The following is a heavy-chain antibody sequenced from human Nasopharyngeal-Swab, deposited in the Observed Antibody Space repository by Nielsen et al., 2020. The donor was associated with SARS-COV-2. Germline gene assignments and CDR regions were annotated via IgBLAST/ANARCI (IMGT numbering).Heavy chain of an antibody. CDR2: IYHSGST. D-gene: IGHD3-22*01. CDR1: GGSISSSNW. J-gene: IGHJ4*02. V-gene: IGHV4-4*02. CDR3: ARGQVVVWDY. Sequence: GSLRLSCAVSGGSISSSNWWSWVRQPPGKGLEWIGEIYHSGSTNYNPSLKSRVTISVDTSKNQFSLKLSSVTAADTAVYYCARGQVVVWDYWGQGTLVTVSS.